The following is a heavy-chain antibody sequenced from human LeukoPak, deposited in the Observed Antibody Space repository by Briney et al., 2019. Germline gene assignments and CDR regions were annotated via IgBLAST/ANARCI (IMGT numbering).Heavy chain of an antibody. J-gene: IGHJ5*02. V-gene: IGHV1-18*01. CDR2: ISAYNGNT. CDR1: GYTFTSYG. CDR3: ARDIVEMATNAISGDLHWFDP. Sequence: ASVKVSCKASGYTFTSYGISWVRQAPGQGLEWMGWISAYNGNTNYAQKLQGRVTITADESTSTAYMELSSLRSEDTAVYYCARDIVEMATNAISGDLHWFDPWGQGTLVTVSS. D-gene: IGHD5-24*01.